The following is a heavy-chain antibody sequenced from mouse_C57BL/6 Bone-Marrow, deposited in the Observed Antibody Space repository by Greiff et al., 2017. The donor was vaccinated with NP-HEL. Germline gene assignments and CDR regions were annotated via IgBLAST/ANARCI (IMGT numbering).Heavy chain of an antibody. J-gene: IGHJ2*01. V-gene: IGHV1-26*01. Sequence: EVQLQQSGPELVKPGASVKISYKASGYTFTDYYMNWVKQSHGKSLEWIGDLNPNNGGTSYNQKFQGKATLTVDKSSSTAYMELRSLTSEDSAVYYCARLGDDGYNAFDYWGQGTTLTVSS. D-gene: IGHD2-3*01. CDR3: ARLGDDGYNAFDY. CDR2: LNPNNGGT. CDR1: GYTFTDYY.